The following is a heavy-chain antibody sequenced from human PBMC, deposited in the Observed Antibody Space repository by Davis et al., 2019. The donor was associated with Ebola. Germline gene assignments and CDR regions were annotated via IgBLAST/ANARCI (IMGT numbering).Heavy chain of an antibody. D-gene: IGHD2-21*01. CDR1: GGSFSGYY. Sequence: PSETLSLTCAVYGGSFSGYYWSWIRQPPGKGLEWIGEINHSGSTNYNPSLKSRVTISVDTSKNQFSLKLSSVTAADTAVYYCARLRAYCGGDCSWDWFDPWGQGTLVTVSS. CDR3: ARLRAYCGGDCSWDWFDP. CDR2: INHSGST. J-gene: IGHJ5*02. V-gene: IGHV4-34*01.